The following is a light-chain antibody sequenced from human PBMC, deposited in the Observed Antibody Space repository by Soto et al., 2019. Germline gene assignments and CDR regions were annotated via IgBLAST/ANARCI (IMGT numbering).Light chain of an antibody. J-gene: IGKJ1*01. V-gene: IGKV3-15*01. Sequence: EIVMTPSPATLSVSPGGKDTLSCRASQSVSSNLAWYQQKPGQAPRLLIYGASTRATGIPARFSGSGSGTEFTLTISSLQSEDFAVYYCQQYNNWPPWTFGQGTKVDI. CDR2: GAS. CDR1: QSVSSN. CDR3: QQYNNWPPWT.